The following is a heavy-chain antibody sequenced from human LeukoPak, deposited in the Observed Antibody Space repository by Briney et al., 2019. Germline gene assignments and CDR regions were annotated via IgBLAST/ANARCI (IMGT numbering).Heavy chain of an antibody. J-gene: IGHJ2*01. CDR3: ARSQGGTMSLRHFDL. Sequence: GGSLRLSCAASGFTFSSYSMSWVRQAPGKGLEWVSSISSGSYYIYYADSVRGRFTISRDNAKNSLYLQMNSLRAEDTAVYYCARSQGGTMSLRHFDLWGRGTLVTVSS. V-gene: IGHV3-21*04. CDR2: ISSGSYYI. D-gene: IGHD3-22*01. CDR1: GFTFSSYS.